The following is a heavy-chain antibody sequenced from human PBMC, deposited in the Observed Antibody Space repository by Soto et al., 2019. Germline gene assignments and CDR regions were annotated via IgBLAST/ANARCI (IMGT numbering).Heavy chain of an antibody. CDR3: ATDMSAAPWPGPADV. CDR1: GGTFSSYA. Sequence: QVQLVQSGAGVKKPGSSVRVACKPSGGTFSSYAVNWVRQAPGHGLEWMGGIIPIFDTPNYAQKFQGRVSISVDKPTSTVHRELNSLTSEDTAIYYGATDMSAAPWPGPADVWGQGTMVTDSS. CDR2: IIPIFDTP. V-gene: IGHV1-69*06. J-gene: IGHJ3*01. D-gene: IGHD6-13*01.